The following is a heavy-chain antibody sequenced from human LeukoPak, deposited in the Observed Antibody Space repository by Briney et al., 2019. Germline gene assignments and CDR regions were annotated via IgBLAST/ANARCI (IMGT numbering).Heavy chain of an antibody. V-gene: IGHV1-18*01. Sequence: GASVKVSCKASGYTFTSYGISWVRQAPGQGLEWMGWISAYNGITNYAQKLQGRVTMTTDTSTSTAYMELRSLRSDDTAVYYCARAPPYYDYIWGSYHGRWGQGTLVTVSS. CDR1: GYTFTSYG. J-gene: IGHJ4*02. D-gene: IGHD3-16*02. CDR3: ARAPPYYDYIWGSYHGR. CDR2: ISAYNGIT.